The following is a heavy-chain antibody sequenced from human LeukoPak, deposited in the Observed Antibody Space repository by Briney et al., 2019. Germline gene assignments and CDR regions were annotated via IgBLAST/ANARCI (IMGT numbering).Heavy chain of an antibody. J-gene: IGHJ5*02. CDR1: GGTFSSYA. V-gene: IGHV1-69*05. CDR2: IIPIFGTA. Sequence: GASVKVSCKASGGTFSSYAISWVRQAPGQGLEWMGGIIPIFGTANYAQKFQGRVTITTDESTSTAYMELSSLRSEDTAVYYCARGLIVLMVYAPFDPWGQGTLVTVSS. CDR3: ARGLIVLMVYAPFDP. D-gene: IGHD2-8*01.